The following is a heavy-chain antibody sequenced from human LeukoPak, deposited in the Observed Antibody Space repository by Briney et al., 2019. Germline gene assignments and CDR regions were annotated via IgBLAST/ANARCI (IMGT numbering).Heavy chain of an antibody. CDR1: GFTFSSYA. CDR3: ARDSGWYYYYMDV. J-gene: IGHJ6*03. Sequence: GGSLRLSCAASGFTFSSYAMHWVRQAPGKGLECVAAISSNGGSTYYANSVKGRFTISRDSSKNTLYLQMGSLRAEDMAVYYCARDSGWYYYYMDVWGKGTTVTVSS. CDR2: ISSNGGST. D-gene: IGHD3-10*01. V-gene: IGHV3-64*01.